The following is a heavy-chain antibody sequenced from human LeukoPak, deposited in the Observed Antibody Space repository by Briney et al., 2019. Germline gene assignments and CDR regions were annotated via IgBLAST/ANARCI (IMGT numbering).Heavy chain of an antibody. V-gene: IGHV1-18*01. CDR3: ARVGSIAAAGHDAFDI. CDR2: ISAYNGNI. D-gene: IGHD6-13*01. CDR1: GYTFTSYG. J-gene: IGHJ3*02. Sequence: ASVKVSCKASGYTFTSYGISWVRQAPGQGLEWMGWISAYNGNINYAQKLQGRVTMTTDTSTSTAYMELRSLRSDGTAVYYCARVGSIAAAGHDAFDIWGQGTMVTVSS.